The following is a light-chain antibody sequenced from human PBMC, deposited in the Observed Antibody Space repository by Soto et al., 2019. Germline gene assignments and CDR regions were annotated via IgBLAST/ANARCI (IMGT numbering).Light chain of an antibody. CDR1: QSVLSSSNNKNY. Sequence: DIVMTQSPDSLAVSLGERATINCKSSQSVLSSSNNKNYLAWYQKKPGQPPKLLIYWASMRESGVPDRFSGSGSGTEFTLTIGSLQSEDVAVYYYQQCYATPYTFGQGTKLEIK. V-gene: IGKV4-1*01. CDR3: QQCYATPYT. CDR2: WAS. J-gene: IGKJ2*01.